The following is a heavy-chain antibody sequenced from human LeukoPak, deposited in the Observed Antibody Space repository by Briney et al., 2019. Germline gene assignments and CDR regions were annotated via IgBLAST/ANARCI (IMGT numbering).Heavy chain of an antibody. CDR2: ISGSGGST. J-gene: IGHJ4*02. D-gene: IGHD3-3*01. CDR3: AKGATNYDFWSGYPPAFDY. V-gene: IGHV3-23*01. Sequence: GGSLRLSCAASGFTFSSYAMSWVRQAPGKGLEWVSAISGSGGSTYYADSVKGRFTISRDNSKNTLYLQVNSLRAEDTAVYYCAKGATNYDFWSGYPPAFDYWGQGTLVTVSS. CDR1: GFTFSSYA.